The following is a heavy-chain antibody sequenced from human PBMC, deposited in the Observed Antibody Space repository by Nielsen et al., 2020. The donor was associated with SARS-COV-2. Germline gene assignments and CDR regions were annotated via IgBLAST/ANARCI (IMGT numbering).Heavy chain of an antibody. Sequence: WIRQPPGKGLEWIGYIYNSGSTDYNPSLKSRVTISVDKSKNQFSLKLTSVSAADTAVYYCARDRNIRRDGYKADFYYYYYGMDVWGQGTTVTVSS. V-gene: IGHV4-59*01. J-gene: IGHJ6*02. CDR3: ARDRNIRRDGYKADFYYYYYGMDV. D-gene: IGHD5-24*01. CDR2: IYNSGST.